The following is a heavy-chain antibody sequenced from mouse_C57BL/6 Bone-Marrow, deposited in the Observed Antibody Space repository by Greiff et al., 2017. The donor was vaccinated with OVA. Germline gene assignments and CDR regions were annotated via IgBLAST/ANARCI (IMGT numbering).Heavy chain of an antibody. CDR2: IYPRSGNT. CDR1: GYTFTSYG. Sequence: QVQLQQSGAELARPGASVKLSCKASGYTFTSYGISWVKQRTGQGLEWIGEIYPRSGNTYYNEKFKGKATLTADKSSSTAYMELRSLTSEDSAVYFCARKIYYYGSSYEKAMDDWGQGTSVTVSS. V-gene: IGHV1-81*01. D-gene: IGHD1-1*01. J-gene: IGHJ4*01. CDR3: ARKIYYYGSSYEKAMDD.